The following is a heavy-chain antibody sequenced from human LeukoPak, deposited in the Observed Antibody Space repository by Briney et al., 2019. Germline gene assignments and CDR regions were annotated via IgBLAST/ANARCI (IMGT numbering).Heavy chain of an antibody. Sequence: ASVKVSCKASGYTFTGYYMHWVRQAPGQGLEWMGWINPNSGGTNYAQKFQGRVTMTRDTSISTAYMELSRLRSDDTAVYYCAREDYGGNSGKWFDPWGQGTLVNVSS. CDR1: GYTFTGYY. J-gene: IGHJ5*02. CDR3: AREDYGGNSGKWFDP. V-gene: IGHV1-2*02. CDR2: INPNSGGT. D-gene: IGHD4-23*01.